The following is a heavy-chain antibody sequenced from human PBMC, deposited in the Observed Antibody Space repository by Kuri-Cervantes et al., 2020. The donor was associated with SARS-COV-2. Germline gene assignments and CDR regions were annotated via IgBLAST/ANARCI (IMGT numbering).Heavy chain of an antibody. CDR2: ISSSSSYI. CDR1: GFTFSSYA. Sequence: GGSLRLSCAASGFTFSSYAMGWVRQAPGKGLEWVSSISSSSSYIYYADSVKGRFTISRDNAKNSLYLQMNSLRAEDTAVYYCARDRGDYIDYWGQGTLVTVSS. J-gene: IGHJ4*02. V-gene: IGHV3-21*04. CDR3: ARDRGDYIDY.